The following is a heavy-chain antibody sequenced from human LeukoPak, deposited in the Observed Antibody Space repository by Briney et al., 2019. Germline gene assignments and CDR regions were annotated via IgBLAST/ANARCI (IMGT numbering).Heavy chain of an antibody. CDR1: GFIFSSYG. D-gene: IGHD5-18*01. V-gene: IGHV3-30*02. CDR3: AKVAGYSYVGVYYFDY. J-gene: IGHJ4*02. CDR2: IRYDGSNT. Sequence: GGSLRLSCAASGFIFSSYGMHWVRQAPGKGLEWVAFIRYDGSNTYYADSVKGRFTISRDNSKNTLYLQMNSLRAEDTAVYYCAKVAGYSYVGVYYFDYWGQGTLVTVSS.